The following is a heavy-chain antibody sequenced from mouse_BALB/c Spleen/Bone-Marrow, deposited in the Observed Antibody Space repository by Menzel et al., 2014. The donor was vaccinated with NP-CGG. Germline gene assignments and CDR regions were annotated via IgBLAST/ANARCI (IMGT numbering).Heavy chain of an antibody. Sequence: LKESGSELVRPGASVKLSCKASGYTFTSYWMHWVKQRHGQGLEWIGNIYPGSGSTNYDEKFKSKGTLTVDTSSSTAYMHLSSLTSEDSAVYYCTSWDYWGQGTPLTVSS. J-gene: IGHJ2*01. V-gene: IGHV1S22*01. CDR2: IYPGSGST. CDR3: TSWDY. CDR1: GYTFTSYW.